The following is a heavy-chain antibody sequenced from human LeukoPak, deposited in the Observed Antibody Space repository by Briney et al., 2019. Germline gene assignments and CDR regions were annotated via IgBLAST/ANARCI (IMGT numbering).Heavy chain of an antibody. V-gene: IGHV4-38-2*02. Sequence: SGTLSLTCTVSGYSISSGYYWGWIRPPPGKGLELIGSIYHSGSTYYNPSLKSRVTISVDTSKNQFSLKLSSVTAADTAVYYCARDGRIAAEREMYNLFDPGGQGTLVTVSS. J-gene: IGHJ5*02. CDR3: ARDGRIAAEREMYNLFDP. D-gene: IGHD6-13*01. CDR2: IYHSGST. CDR1: GYSISSGYY.